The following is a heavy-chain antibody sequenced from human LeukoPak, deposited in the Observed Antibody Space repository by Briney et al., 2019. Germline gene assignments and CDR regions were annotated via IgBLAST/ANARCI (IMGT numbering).Heavy chain of an antibody. D-gene: IGHD6-6*01. V-gene: IGHV3-20*04. CDR2: INWNGGST. CDR1: GFTFDDYG. CDR3: AKDEYSSSSGAFDI. J-gene: IGHJ3*02. Sequence: GGSLRLSCAASGFTFDDYGMSWVRQAPGKGLEWVSGINWNGGSTGYADSVKGRFTISRDNAKNSLYLQMNSLRAEDMALYYCAKDEYSSSSGAFDIWGQGTMVTVSS.